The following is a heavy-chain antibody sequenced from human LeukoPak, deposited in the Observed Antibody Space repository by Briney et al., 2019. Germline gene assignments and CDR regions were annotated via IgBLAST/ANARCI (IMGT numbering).Heavy chain of an antibody. Sequence: PGESLRLSCAASGFTFSSYTMNWVRQAPGKGLEWVSSISSRSSYIYYADSVKGRFTISRDNAKNSLHLQMNSLRAEDTAVYYCARDGGRIAMYYFDSWGQGTLVTVSS. CDR2: ISSRSSYI. CDR1: GFTFSSYT. D-gene: IGHD3-16*01. CDR3: ARDGGRIAMYYFDS. V-gene: IGHV3-21*01. J-gene: IGHJ4*02.